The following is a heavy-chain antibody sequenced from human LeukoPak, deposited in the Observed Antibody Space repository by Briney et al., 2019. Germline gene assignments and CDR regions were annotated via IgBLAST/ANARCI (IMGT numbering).Heavy chain of an antibody. CDR3: ARGRVSSSTWYSTYYYYFYMDV. D-gene: IGHD1-1*01. V-gene: IGHV4-38-2*02. CDR1: GYSISSGYY. J-gene: IGHJ6*03. CDR2: IYHSGST. Sequence: SSETLSLTCTVSGYSISSGYYWGWIRQPPGKGLEWIGSIYHSGSTYYNPSLKSRVTISVDTSKNQFSLKLSSVTAADTAVYYCARGRVSSSTWYSTYYYYFYMDVWGKGTTVTVSS.